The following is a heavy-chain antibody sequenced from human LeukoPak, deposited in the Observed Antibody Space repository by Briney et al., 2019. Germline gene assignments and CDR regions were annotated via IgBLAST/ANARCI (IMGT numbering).Heavy chain of an antibody. CDR3: ARPGHSYYYMDV. CDR1: GGSISSSSYY. CDR2: IYYSGTT. J-gene: IGHJ6*03. D-gene: IGHD1-1*01. Sequence: PSGTLSLTCTVSGGSISSSSYYWGWIRQPPGKGLEWIGTIYYSGTTYYNPSLKSRVTISADTSKNHFSLKLSSVTAADTAVYYCARPGHSYYYMDVWGKGTTVTVSS. V-gene: IGHV4-39*02.